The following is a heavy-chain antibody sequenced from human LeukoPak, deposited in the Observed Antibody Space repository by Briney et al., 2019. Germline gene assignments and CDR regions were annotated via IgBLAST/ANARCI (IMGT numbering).Heavy chain of an antibody. Sequence: GGSLRLSCAASGFTFSSYAMTWVRQAPGKGLEWVSSIGSPSYTYYADSVKGRFTIARDDAKNSLYLQMNSLRAEDTAVYYCARVGYSSSWYGDYWGQGTLVTVSS. CDR3: ARVGYSSSWYGDY. V-gene: IGHV3-21*01. J-gene: IGHJ4*02. CDR1: GFTFSSYA. CDR2: IGSPSYT. D-gene: IGHD6-13*01.